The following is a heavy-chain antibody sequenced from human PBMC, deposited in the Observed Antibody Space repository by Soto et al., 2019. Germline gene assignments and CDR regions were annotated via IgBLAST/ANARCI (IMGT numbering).Heavy chain of an antibody. V-gene: IGHV3-23*01. Sequence: VGSLRLSCAASGFTFSSYAMSWVRQAPGKGLEWVSAISGSGGSTYYADSVKGRFTISRDNSKNTLYPQMNSLRAEDTAVYYCAKACRGTAMVTPFDYWGQGTLVTVS. CDR3: AKACRGTAMVTPFDY. J-gene: IGHJ4*02. D-gene: IGHD5-18*01. CDR1: GFTFSSYA. CDR2: ISGSGGST.